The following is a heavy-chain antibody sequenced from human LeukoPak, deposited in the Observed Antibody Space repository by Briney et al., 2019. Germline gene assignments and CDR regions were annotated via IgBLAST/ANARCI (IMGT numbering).Heavy chain of an antibody. CDR3: ARLAECSGGSCYSIEY. CDR2: IHYSGST. CDR1: GGSFSGYY. D-gene: IGHD2-15*01. J-gene: IGHJ4*02. Sequence: SETLSLTCAVYGGSFSGYYWSWIRQPPGKGLEWIGYIHYSGSTYYNPSLKSRVIMSVDTSKSQFSLNLSSVTAADTAVYYCARLAECSGGSCYSIEYWGQGTLITVSS. V-gene: IGHV4-59*08.